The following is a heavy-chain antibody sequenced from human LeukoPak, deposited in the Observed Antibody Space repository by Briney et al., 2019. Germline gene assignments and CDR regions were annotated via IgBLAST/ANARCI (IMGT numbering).Heavy chain of an antibody. V-gene: IGHV1-69*04. CDR2: IIPILGIA. D-gene: IGHD6-19*01. Sequence: SVKVSCKASGGTFSSYAISWVRQAPGQGLEWMGRIIPILGIANYAQKFPGRVTITADKSTSTAYMELSSLRSEDTAVYYCARDKDSSGWWDDAFDIWGQGTMVTVSS. CDR3: ARDKDSSGWWDDAFDI. J-gene: IGHJ3*02. CDR1: GGTFSSYA.